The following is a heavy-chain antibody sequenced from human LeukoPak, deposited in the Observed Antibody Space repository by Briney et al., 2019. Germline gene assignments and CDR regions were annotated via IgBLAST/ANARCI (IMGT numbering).Heavy chain of an antibody. D-gene: IGHD6-13*01. CDR3: ARAILYSSSWPNWFDP. CDR1: GGSFSGYY. J-gene: IGHJ5*02. Sequence: PSETLSLTCAVYGGSFSGYYWSWIRQPPGKGLEWIGEINHSGSTNYNPSLKSRVTISVDTSKNQFSLKLSSVTAADTAVYYCARAILYSSSWPNWFDPWGQGTLVTVSS. CDR2: INHSGST. V-gene: IGHV4-34*01.